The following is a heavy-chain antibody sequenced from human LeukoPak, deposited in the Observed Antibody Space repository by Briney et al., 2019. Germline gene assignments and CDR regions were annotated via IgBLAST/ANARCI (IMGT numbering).Heavy chain of an antibody. Sequence: SETLSLTCTVSGGSISSYYWSWIRQPPGKGLEWIGYIYYSGSTNYNPSLKSRVTISVDTSKNQFSLKLSSVTAADTAVYYCARVEYSYGPGGDAWGQGTLVTVSS. CDR1: GGSISSYY. V-gene: IGHV4-59*01. J-gene: IGHJ5*02. D-gene: IGHD5-18*01. CDR3: ARVEYSYGPGGDA. CDR2: IYYSGST.